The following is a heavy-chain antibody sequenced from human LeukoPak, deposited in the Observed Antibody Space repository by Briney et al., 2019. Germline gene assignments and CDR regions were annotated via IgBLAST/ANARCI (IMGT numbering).Heavy chain of an antibody. CDR3: AKDGGSYYFRY. CDR2: IIWNSGSI. Sequence: GGSLRLSCAASGFTFADYAMHWVRQAPGKGLEWVSGIIWNSGSIAYADSVKGRFTISRDNARNSLYLQMNSLRAEDTAVYYCAKDGGSYYFRYWGQGTLVTVSS. CDR1: GFTFADYA. D-gene: IGHD1-26*01. J-gene: IGHJ4*02. V-gene: IGHV3-9*01.